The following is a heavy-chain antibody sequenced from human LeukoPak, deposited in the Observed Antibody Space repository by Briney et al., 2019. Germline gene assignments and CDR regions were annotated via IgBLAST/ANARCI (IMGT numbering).Heavy chain of an antibody. CDR1: GFTFSSYS. CDR3: ARRYYYGSGSGDY. CDR2: ISSSGSYI. Sequence: GGSLRLSCAASGFTFSSYSMNWVRQAPGKGLEWVSSISSSGSYIYYADSVKGRFTISRDNAKNSLYLQMNSLRAEDTAVYYCARRYYYGSGSGDYWGQGTLVTVSS. V-gene: IGHV3-21*01. D-gene: IGHD3-10*01. J-gene: IGHJ4*02.